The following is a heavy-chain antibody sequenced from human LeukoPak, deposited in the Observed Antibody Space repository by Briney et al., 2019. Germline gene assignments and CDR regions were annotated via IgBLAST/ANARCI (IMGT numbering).Heavy chain of an antibody. CDR3: ARLGRTTVTTNTMIVEATDAFDI. J-gene: IGHJ3*02. CDR1: GGSISSSSYY. Sequence: SETLSLTCSVSGGSISSSSYYWGWIRQPPGKGLEWIGRIYYSGSTYYDPSLKSRVTISVDTSKNQFSLKLSSVTAADTAVYYCARLGRTTVTTNTMIVEATDAFDIWGQGTMVTVSS. D-gene: IGHD4-17*01. V-gene: IGHV4-39*01. CDR2: IYYSGST.